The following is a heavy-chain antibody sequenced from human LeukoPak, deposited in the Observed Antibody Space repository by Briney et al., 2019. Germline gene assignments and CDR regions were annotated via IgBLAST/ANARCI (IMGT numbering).Heavy chain of an antibody. CDR3: ARDLGITY. CDR2: ISSNGGST. D-gene: IGHD1-14*01. Sequence: TGGSLRLSCSASGFPFSNYVMHWVRQAPGKGLEYVSAISSNGGSTYFTDSVKGRFTISRDNSKNTLYLQMSLLRAEDTAVYYCARDLGITYWGQVTLVTVSS. V-gene: IGHV3-64D*09. CDR1: GFPFSNYV. J-gene: IGHJ4*02.